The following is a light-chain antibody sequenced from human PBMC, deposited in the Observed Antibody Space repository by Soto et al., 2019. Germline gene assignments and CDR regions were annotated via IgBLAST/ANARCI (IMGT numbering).Light chain of an antibody. Sequence: QLVLTQSSSASASLGSSVKLTCTLISGHSSYIIAWHQQQPGKAPRYLMKLEGSGSYNKGSGVPDRFSVSSSGADRYLTISNLQSEDEADYLCETWDSNTRVFGGGTKLTVL. CDR2: LEGSGSY. CDR1: SGHSSYI. V-gene: IGLV4-60*03. CDR3: ETWDSNTRV. J-gene: IGLJ3*02.